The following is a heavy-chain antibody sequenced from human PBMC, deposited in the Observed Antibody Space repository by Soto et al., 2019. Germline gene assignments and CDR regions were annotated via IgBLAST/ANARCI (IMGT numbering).Heavy chain of an antibody. J-gene: IGHJ6*02. CDR3: ARDPQRRRGSQYNNYVMDV. CDR1: GYSFSSNG. D-gene: IGHD1-1*01. V-gene: IGHV1-69*13. CDR2: IIPIFATT. Sequence: SVKVTCKASGYSFSSNGSRWVRQAPGQGLEWVGGIIPIFATTKYAQRFQDRVTITADESTSTAYMALSSLTSEDTAVYYCARDPQRRRGSQYNNYVMDVGGPGTTVPVSS.